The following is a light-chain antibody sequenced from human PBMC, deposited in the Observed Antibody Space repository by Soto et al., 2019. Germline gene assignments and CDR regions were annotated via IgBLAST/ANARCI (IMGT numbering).Light chain of an antibody. Sequence: QSVLTQPPSASGTPGQRVTISCSGSSSNIGSNTVNWYQQLPGTAPKLLIYSNNQRPSGVPDRFSGSKSGTSASLAISGLQSEDEADYYCAAWDDSLNAAVFGGGTQLTGL. CDR1: SSNIGSNT. J-gene: IGLJ7*01. CDR3: AAWDDSLNAAV. CDR2: SNN. V-gene: IGLV1-44*01.